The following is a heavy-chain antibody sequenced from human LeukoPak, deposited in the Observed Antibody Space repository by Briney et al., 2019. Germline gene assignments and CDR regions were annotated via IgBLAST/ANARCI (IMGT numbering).Heavy chain of an antibody. Sequence: PSETLSLTCTVSGYSISSGYYWGWIRQPPGTGLEWIGTIYHSGTTYYNPSLKSRVTISVDTSQNQFSLKLNSVIAADTAVYYCARSRRDDYNPLSGMDVWGQGTTVTVSS. V-gene: IGHV4-38-2*02. CDR1: GYSISSGYY. J-gene: IGHJ6*02. CDR3: ARSRRDDYNPLSGMDV. CDR2: IYHSGTT. D-gene: IGHD5-24*01.